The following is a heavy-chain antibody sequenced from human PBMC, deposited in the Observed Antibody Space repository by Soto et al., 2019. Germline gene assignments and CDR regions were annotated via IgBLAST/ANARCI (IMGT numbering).Heavy chain of an antibody. CDR3: ALDSSSSHGGLYYYAMDV. Sequence: QVQLQESGPGLVKPSGTLSLTCSVSGGSISSSNWWRWVRQPPGKGLEWIGEIYHSGSTNYNPSLKLRVTISVDKSKNRGSMKLISVHAAATAVYYCALDSSSSHGGLYYYAMDVWGQGTTVTVSS. CDR2: IYHSGST. D-gene: IGHD6-6*01. V-gene: IGHV4-4*02. J-gene: IGHJ6*02. CDR1: GGSISSSNW.